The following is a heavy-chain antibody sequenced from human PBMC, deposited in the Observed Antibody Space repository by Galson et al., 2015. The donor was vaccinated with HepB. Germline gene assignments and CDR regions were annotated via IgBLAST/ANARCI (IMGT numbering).Heavy chain of an antibody. CDR2: IYTSGST. J-gene: IGHJ4*02. CDR1: GGSISSGSYY. CDR3: ARGPGYSSSWYFDY. V-gene: IGHV4-61*02. D-gene: IGHD6-13*01. Sequence: TLSLTCTVSGGSISSGSYYWSWIRQPAGKGLEWIGRIYTSGSTNYNPSLKSRVTMSVDTSKNQFSLKLSSVTAADTAVYYCARGPGYSSSWYFDYWGQGTLVTVSS.